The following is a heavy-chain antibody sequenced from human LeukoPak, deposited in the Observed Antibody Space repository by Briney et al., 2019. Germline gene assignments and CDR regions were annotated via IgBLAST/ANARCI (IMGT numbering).Heavy chain of an antibody. Sequence: GASVKVSCKASGGTFSSYAISWVRQAPGQGLEWMGGVIPIFGTANYAQKFQGRVTMTRDTSTSTVYMELSSLRSEDTAVYYCARGDYYDSSGDAFDIWGQGTMVTVSS. V-gene: IGHV1-69*05. CDR2: VIPIFGTA. CDR1: GGTFSSYA. D-gene: IGHD3-22*01. CDR3: ARGDYYDSSGDAFDI. J-gene: IGHJ3*02.